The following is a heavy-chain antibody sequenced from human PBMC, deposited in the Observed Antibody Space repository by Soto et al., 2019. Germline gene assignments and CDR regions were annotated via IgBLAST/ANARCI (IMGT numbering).Heavy chain of an antibody. D-gene: IGHD2-15*01. Sequence: EVQLVESGGVVVQPGGSLRLSCAASGFTFDDYTMHWVRQAPGKGLEWVSLISWDGGSTYYADSVKGRFTISRDNSKNSLYLQMNSLRTEDTALYYCAKDIKYCSGGSCYSETDGMDVWGQGTTVTVSS. CDR3: AKDIKYCSGGSCYSETDGMDV. CDR2: ISWDGGST. CDR1: GFTFDDYT. J-gene: IGHJ6*02. V-gene: IGHV3-43*01.